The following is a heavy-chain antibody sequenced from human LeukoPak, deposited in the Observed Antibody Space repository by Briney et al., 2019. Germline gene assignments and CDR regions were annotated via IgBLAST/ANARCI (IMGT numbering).Heavy chain of an antibody. D-gene: IGHD3-22*01. CDR1: GFTFSSYG. CDR3: AKTRYYYDSSGYHQYFDY. CDR2: ISGSGGRT. J-gene: IGHJ4*02. V-gene: IGHV3-23*01. Sequence: GGSLRLSCAASGFTFSSYGMSWVRQAPGKGLEWVSPISGSGGRTYYADSVKGRFTISRDNSKNTLYLQMNSLRAEDTAVYYCAKTRYYYDSSGYHQYFDYWGQGTLVTVSS.